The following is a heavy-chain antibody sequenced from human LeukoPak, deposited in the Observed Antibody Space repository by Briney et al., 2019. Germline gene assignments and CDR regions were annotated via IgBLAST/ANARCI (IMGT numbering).Heavy chain of an antibody. CDR2: ISSTSSHI. V-gene: IGHV3-21*01. CDR3: ARARASGRSGFDY. Sequence: GGSLRLSCAASGFTFSSYSLNWVRQAPGKGLEWVSSISSTSSHIYYADSVKGRFTISRDNAKKSLYLQMNSLRAEDTAVYYCARARASGRSGFDYWGQGTLVTVSS. D-gene: IGHD2-15*01. J-gene: IGHJ4*02. CDR1: GFTFSSYS.